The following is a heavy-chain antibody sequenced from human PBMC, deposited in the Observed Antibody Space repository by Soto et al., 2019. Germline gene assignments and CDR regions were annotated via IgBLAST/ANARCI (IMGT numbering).Heavy chain of an antibody. CDR2: ISGSGGST. J-gene: IGHJ6*02. V-gene: IGHV3-23*01. CDR3: AKPHSYSSSWYWYYYYYGMDV. D-gene: IGHD6-13*01. Sequence: GGSLRLSCAASGFTFSSYAMSWVRQAPGKGLEWVSAISGSGGSTYYADSVKGRFTISRDNSKNTLYLQMNSLRAEDTAVYYCAKPHSYSSSWYWYYYYYGMDVWGRGTTVTVSS. CDR1: GFTFSSYA.